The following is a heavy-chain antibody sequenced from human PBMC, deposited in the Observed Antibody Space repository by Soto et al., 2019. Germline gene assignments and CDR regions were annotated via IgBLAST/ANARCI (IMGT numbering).Heavy chain of an antibody. V-gene: IGHV1-18*04. Sequence: QVQLVQSGAEVKKPGASVKVSCKASGYTFTSYGISWVRQAPGQGLEWMGWISAYNGNTNYAQKLQGRVTMTTDTSTSTAYMELRSLRSDDTAVYYCARVQSYYYDSSGYYFVLPDYWGQGTLVTASS. J-gene: IGHJ4*02. D-gene: IGHD3-22*01. CDR1: GYTFTSYG. CDR2: ISAYNGNT. CDR3: ARVQSYYYDSSGYYFVLPDY.